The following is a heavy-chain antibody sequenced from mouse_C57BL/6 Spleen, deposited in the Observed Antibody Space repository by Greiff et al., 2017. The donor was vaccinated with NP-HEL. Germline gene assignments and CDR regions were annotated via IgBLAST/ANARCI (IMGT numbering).Heavy chain of an antibody. J-gene: IGHJ2*01. CDR3: TRLYGNYEGYYFDY. Sequence: EVQLVESGGGLVQPGGSMKLSCAASGFTFSDAWMDWVRQSPEKGLEWVAEIRNKANNHATYYAESVKGRFTISRDDSKSSVYLQMNSLRAEDTGIYYCTRLYGNYEGYYFDYWGQGTTLTVSS. CDR2: IRNKANNHAT. CDR1: GFTFSDAW. D-gene: IGHD2-1*01. V-gene: IGHV6-6*01.